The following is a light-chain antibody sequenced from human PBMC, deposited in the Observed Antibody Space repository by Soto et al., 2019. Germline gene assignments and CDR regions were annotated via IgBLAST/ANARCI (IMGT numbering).Light chain of an antibody. V-gene: IGKV3-20*01. CDR2: GAS. CDR1: QSVSSSY. Sequence: EIVLTQSPGTLSLSPGERATLSCRASQSVSSSYLAWYQQKPGQAPRLLIYGASSRASGIPDRFSGSGSGTDFTLTISSLEPEDFAVYYCQHYGSFLFTFGPGTKVDIK. J-gene: IGKJ3*01. CDR3: QHYGSFLFT.